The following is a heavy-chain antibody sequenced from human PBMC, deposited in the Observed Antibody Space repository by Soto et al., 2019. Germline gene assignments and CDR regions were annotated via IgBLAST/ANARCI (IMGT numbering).Heavy chain of an antibody. D-gene: IGHD4-17*01. V-gene: IGHV1-69*12. CDR3: ARAGTTVTTDYYYYGMDV. Sequence: QVQLVQSGAAVKKPGSSVKVSCKASGGTFSSYAISWVRQAPGQGLEWMGGIIPIFGTANYAQKFQGRVTITADEATSTAYMELSSLRSEDTAVYYCARAGTTVTTDYYYYGMDVWGQGTTVTVSS. CDR1: GGTFSSYA. CDR2: IIPIFGTA. J-gene: IGHJ6*02.